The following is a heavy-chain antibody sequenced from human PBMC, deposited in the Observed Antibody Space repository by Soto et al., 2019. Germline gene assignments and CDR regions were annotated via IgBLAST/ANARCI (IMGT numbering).Heavy chain of an antibody. V-gene: IGHV3-30-3*01. CDR1: GFTFSSYA. J-gene: IGHJ6*02. D-gene: IGHD3-22*01. CDR2: ISYDGSNK. Sequence: GGSLRLSCAASGFTFSSYAMHWVHQAPGKGLEWVAVISYDGSNKYYADSVKGRFTISRDNSKNTLYLQMNSLRAEDTAVYYCARAPGDSSGYYYYYYGMDVWGQGTTVTVSS. CDR3: ARAPGDSSGYYYYYYGMDV.